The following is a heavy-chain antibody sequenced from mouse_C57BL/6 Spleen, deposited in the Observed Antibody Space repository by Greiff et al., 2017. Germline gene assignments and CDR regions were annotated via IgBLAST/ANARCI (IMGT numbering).Heavy chain of an antibody. CDR2: INPNNGGT. Sequence: VQLKQSGPELVKPGASVKMSCKASGYTFTDYNMHWVKQSHGKSLEWIGYINPNNGGTSYNQKFKGKATLTVNKSSSTAYMELRSLTSEDSAVYYCARSNRGPYFDYWGQGTTLTVSS. V-gene: IGHV1-22*01. CDR3: ARSNRGPYFDY. J-gene: IGHJ2*01. CDR1: GYTFTDYN. D-gene: IGHD4-1*01.